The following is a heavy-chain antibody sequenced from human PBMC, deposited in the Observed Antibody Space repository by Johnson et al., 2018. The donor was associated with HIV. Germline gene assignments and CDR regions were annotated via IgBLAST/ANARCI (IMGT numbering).Heavy chain of an antibody. CDR1: GFTFSSYG. J-gene: IGHJ3*02. CDR3: AREDGDSSSWAGAFDI. CDR2: IRYDGSNK. Sequence: QVQLVESGGGVVQPGGSLRLSCAASGFTFSSYGMHWVRQAPGKGLEWVAFIRYDGSNKYYADSVKGRFTISRDNSKNTLYLQMNSLRAEDTAVYYCAREDGDSSSWAGAFDIWGQGTMVTVSS. D-gene: IGHD6-13*01. V-gene: IGHV3-30*02.